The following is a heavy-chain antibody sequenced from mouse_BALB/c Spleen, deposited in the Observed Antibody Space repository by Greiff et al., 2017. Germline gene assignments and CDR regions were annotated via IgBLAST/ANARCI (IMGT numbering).Heavy chain of an antibody. CDR2: IWSGGST. J-gene: IGHJ4*01. CDR1: GFSLTSYG. D-gene: IGHD1-1*01. Sequence: VQLQQSGPGLVQPSQSLSITCTVSGFSLTSYGVHWVRQSPGKGLEWLGVIWSGGSTDYNAAFISRLSISKDNSKSQVFFKMNSLQANDTAIYYCARNPSFITTVVATRNAMDYWGQGTSVTVSS. V-gene: IGHV2-2*02. CDR3: ARNPSFITTVVATRNAMDY.